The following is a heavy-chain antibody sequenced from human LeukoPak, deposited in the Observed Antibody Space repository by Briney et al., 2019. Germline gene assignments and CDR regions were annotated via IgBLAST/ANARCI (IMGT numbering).Heavy chain of an antibody. CDR2: IFYSGST. CDR1: GGSISGYY. J-gene: IGHJ2*01. D-gene: IGHD6-13*01. V-gene: IGHV4-59*08. CDR3: ARQASWLPYFDL. Sequence: SETLSLTCTVSGGSISGYYWSWIRQPPGQGLEWIGYIFYSGSTNYNPTLKSRVTISVDTSENQFSLRLSSVTAADTAVYFCARQASWLPYFDLWGRGTLVAVSS.